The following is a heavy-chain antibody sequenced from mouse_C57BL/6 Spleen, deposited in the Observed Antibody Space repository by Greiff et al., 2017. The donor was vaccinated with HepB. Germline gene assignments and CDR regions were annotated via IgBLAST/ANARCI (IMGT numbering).Heavy chain of an antibody. J-gene: IGHJ4*01. CDR1: GYTFTSYW. D-gene: IGHD2-13*01. V-gene: IGHV1-52*01. CDR3: ARSVYYGDQGYAMDY. CDR2: IDPSDSET. Sequence: QVQLQQPGAELVRPGSSVKLSCKASGYTFTSYWMHWVKQRPIQGLEWIGNIDPSDSETHYNQKFKDKATLTVDKSSSTAYMQLSSLTSEDSAVYYCARSVYYGDQGYAMDYWGQGTSVTVSS.